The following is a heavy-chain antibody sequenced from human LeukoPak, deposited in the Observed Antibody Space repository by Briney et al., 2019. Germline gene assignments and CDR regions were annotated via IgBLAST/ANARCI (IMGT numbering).Heavy chain of an antibody. D-gene: IGHD4-17*01. V-gene: IGHV1-18*01. J-gene: IGHJ5*02. CDR1: GYTFTSYG. Sequence: GASVKVSCKASGYTFTSYGISWVRQAPGQGLEWMGWISAYNGNTNYAQKLQGRVTMTTDTSTSTAYMELRSLRSDDTAVYYCARAWDLYGDYRSWFDPWGQGTLVTVSS. CDR3: ARAWDLYGDYRSWFDP. CDR2: ISAYNGNT.